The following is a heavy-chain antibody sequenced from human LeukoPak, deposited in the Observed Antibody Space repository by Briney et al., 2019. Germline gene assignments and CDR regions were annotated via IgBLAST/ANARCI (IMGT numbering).Heavy chain of an antibody. D-gene: IGHD1-1*01. Sequence: GGSLRLSCVVSGFTFSSYGMSWVRQAPGKGLEWVSAIDGGGGSTYYADSVKGRFTISRDNSKNTLYLQMNSLRAEGTAVYYCAKKGRSGGTTYFDYWGQGTLVTVSS. CDR1: GFTFSSYG. V-gene: IGHV3-23*01. CDR2: IDGGGGST. J-gene: IGHJ4*02. CDR3: AKKGRSGGTTYFDY.